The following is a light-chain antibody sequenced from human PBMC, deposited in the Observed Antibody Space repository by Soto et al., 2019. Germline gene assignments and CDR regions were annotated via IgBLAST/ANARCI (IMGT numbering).Light chain of an antibody. CDR2: EVS. Sequence: QSALTQPASVSGSPGQSITISCTGTSSDVGGYDYVSWYQLHPGKAPKLMVFEVSNRPSGVSYRFSGSKSGNTASLTISWLQAEDEADYFCSSYSSRTAYLFGTGTQLTVL. CDR1: SSDVGGYDY. CDR3: SSYSSRTAYL. J-gene: IGLJ1*01. V-gene: IGLV2-14*01.